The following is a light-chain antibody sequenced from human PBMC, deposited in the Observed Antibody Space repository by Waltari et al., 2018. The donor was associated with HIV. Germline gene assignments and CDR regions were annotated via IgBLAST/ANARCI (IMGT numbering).Light chain of an antibody. CDR1: SSDIGGYNY. Sequence: QSALTQPASMSGSPGQSITISCTGTSSDIGGYNYISWYQQHPGKAPKLVIYGVRERPSGISQRFSGSKSGDTASLTISGLQTEDEAHYYCSSFTTSHKLFFGGGTHLTVL. V-gene: IGLV2-14*03. J-gene: IGLJ2*01. CDR3: SSFTTSHKLF. CDR2: GVR.